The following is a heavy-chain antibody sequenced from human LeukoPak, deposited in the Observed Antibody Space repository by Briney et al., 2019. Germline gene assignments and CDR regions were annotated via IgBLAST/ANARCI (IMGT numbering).Heavy chain of an antibody. Sequence: ASVKLSFKASGYTFTSYDINWVRHATGQGLEWMGWMNSNSGNTGYAQKFQGRVTMTRNTSISTAYMELSSLRSEDTAVYYCARGVRPVARGYYYMDVWGKGTTVTVSS. D-gene: IGHD3-10*01. CDR1: GYTFTSYD. CDR3: ARGVRPVARGYYYMDV. CDR2: MNSNSGNT. J-gene: IGHJ6*03. V-gene: IGHV1-8*01.